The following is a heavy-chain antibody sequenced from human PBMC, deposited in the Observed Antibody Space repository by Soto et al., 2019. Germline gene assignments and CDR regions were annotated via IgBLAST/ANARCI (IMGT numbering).Heavy chain of an antibody. CDR2: ISSSSSYI. D-gene: IGHD2-2*02. Sequence: LRLSCAASGFTFSSYSMNWVRQAPGKGLGWVSSISSSSSYIYYADSVKGRFTISRDNAKNSLYLQMNSLRAEDTAVYYCARDEDCSSTSCYTYYYYGMDVWGQGTTVTVSS. J-gene: IGHJ6*02. V-gene: IGHV3-21*01. CDR1: GFTFSSYS. CDR3: ARDEDCSSTSCYTYYYYGMDV.